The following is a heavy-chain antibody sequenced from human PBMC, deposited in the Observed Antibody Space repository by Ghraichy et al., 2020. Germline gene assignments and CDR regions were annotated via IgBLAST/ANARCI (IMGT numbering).Heavy chain of an antibody. CDR1: GGSFSGYY. CDR3: ARGVAAAGTCDY. CDR2: INHSGST. D-gene: IGHD6-13*01. V-gene: IGHV4-34*01. J-gene: IGHJ4*02. Sequence: SETLSLTCAVYGGSFSGYYWSWIRQPPGKGLEWIGEINHSGSTNYNPSLKSRVTISVDTSKNQFSLKLSSVTAADTAVYYCARGVAAAGTCDYWGQGTLVTVSS.